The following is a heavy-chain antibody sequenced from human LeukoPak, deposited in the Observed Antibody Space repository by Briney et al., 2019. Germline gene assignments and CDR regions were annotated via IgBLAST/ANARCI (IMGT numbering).Heavy chain of an antibody. CDR3: ARDRELLDAFDI. J-gene: IGHJ3*02. CDR2: INHSGST. D-gene: IGHD1-26*01. Sequence: SETLSLTCAVYGGSFSGYYWSWIRQPPGKGLEWIGEINHSGSTNYNPSLKSRVTISVDTSKNQFSLKLSSVTAADTAVYYCARDRELLDAFDIWGQGTMVTVSS. CDR1: GGSFSGYY. V-gene: IGHV4-34*01.